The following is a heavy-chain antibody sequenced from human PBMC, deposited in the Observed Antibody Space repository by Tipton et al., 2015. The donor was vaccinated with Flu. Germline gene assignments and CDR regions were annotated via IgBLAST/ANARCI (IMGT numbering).Heavy chain of an antibody. V-gene: IGHV4-34*01. J-gene: IGHJ5*02. D-gene: IGHD4-11*01. CDR2: INHGGST. Sequence: LRLSCAVNGGSFSGYYWSWIRQPPGKGLEWIGEINHGGSTHYKTSLKSRVTMSVDTSKNQFSLKLSSVTAADTAVYFCARRDYSNYVSDPKNWFDPWGQGTLVTVSS. CDR3: ARRDYSNYVSDPKNWFDP. CDR1: GGSFSGYY.